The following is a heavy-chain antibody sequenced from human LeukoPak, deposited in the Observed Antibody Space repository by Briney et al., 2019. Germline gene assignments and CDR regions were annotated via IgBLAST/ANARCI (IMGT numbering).Heavy chain of an antibody. J-gene: IGHJ6*03. CDR2: INHSGST. CDR1: GGSFSGYY. D-gene: IGHD1-20*01. CDR3: AREVVGGYNWKIRDRYMDV. V-gene: IGHV4-34*01. Sequence: SETLSLTCAVYGGSFSGYYWSWIRQPPGKGLEWIGEINHSGSTNYNPSLKSRVTISVDTSKNQFSLKLSSVTAADTAVYYCAREVVGGYNWKIRDRYMDVWGKETTVTVSS.